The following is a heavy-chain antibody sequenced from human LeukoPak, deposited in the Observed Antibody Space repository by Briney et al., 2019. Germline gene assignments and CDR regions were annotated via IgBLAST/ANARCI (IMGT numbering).Heavy chain of an antibody. J-gene: IGHJ4*02. CDR1: GFSFTNFW. Sequence: GGSLRLSCAVSGFSFTNFWMSWVRQAPGRGLEWVANIHPEGNEKYHVESVKGRFTISRDNTKNLLFLQMNGLRVEDTAVYYCARDPTQYCSSTSCPGGDYFDYWGQGTLVTVSS. CDR3: ARDPTQYCSSTSCPGGDYFDY. CDR2: IHPEGNEK. V-gene: IGHV3-7*01. D-gene: IGHD2-2*01.